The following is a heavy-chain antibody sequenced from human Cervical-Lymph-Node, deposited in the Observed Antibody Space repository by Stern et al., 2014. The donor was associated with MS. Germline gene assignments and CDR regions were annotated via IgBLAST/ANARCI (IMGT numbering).Heavy chain of an antibody. Sequence: DQLVESGPGLVKPSQTLSLTCTVSGGSVSSGSRYWSWIRQHPGKGLEWIGYISYSGNTYYSPSLQSRLTISMDTSKNQFSLKLRSVTAADTAIYYCARVTEFLRFFYPDYWAREPWSPSPQ. CDR2: ISYSGNT. CDR1: GGSVSSGSRY. D-gene: IGHD3-3*01. CDR3: ARVTEFLRFFYPDY. J-gene: IGHJ4*02. V-gene: IGHV4-31*03.